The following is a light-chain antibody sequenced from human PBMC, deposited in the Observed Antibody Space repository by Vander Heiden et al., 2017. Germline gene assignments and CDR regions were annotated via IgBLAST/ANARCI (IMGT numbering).Light chain of an antibody. V-gene: IGKV3-20*01. CDR2: CAS. Sequence: ESVLTQSPGTLSLSPGERATLSCRASQSVSISYLAWYRQKPGQAPRLLIYCASSRATGIPDRFSGSGSGTDFTLTISRLEPEDFAVYYCQQYGSSPWTFGQGTKVEIK. J-gene: IGKJ1*01. CDR3: QQYGSSPWT. CDR1: QSVSISY.